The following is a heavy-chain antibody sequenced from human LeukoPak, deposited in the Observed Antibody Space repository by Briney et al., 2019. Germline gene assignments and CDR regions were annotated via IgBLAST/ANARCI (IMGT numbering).Heavy chain of an antibody. D-gene: IGHD7-27*01. CDR3: ARSLGRGYYYYMDV. Sequence: SQTLSLTCTVSGGSISSGDYYWRWIRQSPGTGLEWIGYIYYSGSTYYNPSLKSRIIISADTSRNQFSLNLSSVTAADTAVYYCARSLGRGYYYYMDVWGKGTTVTVSS. CDR2: IYYSGST. V-gene: IGHV4-30-4*08. CDR1: GGSISSGDYY. J-gene: IGHJ6*03.